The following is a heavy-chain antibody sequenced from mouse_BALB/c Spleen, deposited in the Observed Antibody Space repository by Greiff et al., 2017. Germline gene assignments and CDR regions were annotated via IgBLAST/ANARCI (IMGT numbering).Heavy chain of an antibody. J-gene: IGHJ1*01. CDR1: GFTFSSFG. Sequence: EVQLVESGGGLVQPGGSRKLSCAASGFTFSSFGMHWVRQAPEKGLEWVAYISSGSSTIYYADTVKGRFTISRANPKNTLSLQMTSLRSEDTAMYYGARDYGSSYDWYFDDWGAGTTVTVSS. V-gene: IGHV5-17*02. CDR3: ARDYGSSYDWYFDD. CDR2: ISSGSSTI. D-gene: IGHD1-1*01.